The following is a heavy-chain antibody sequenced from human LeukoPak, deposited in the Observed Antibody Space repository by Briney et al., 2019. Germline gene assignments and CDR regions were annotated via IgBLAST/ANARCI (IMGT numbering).Heavy chain of an antibody. CDR1: GVSISSGSYY. D-gene: IGHD2-21*02. CDR2: VYTSGST. V-gene: IGHV4-61*09. Sequence: SETLSLTCTVSGVSISSGSYYWRWIRQPAGKGLEWIGHVYTSGSTNYNPSLKSRITISVDTSKNKFSLKLSSVTAADTAVYYCARNRGGYYPFDYWGQGTLVPVSS. J-gene: IGHJ4*02. CDR3: ARNRGGYYPFDY.